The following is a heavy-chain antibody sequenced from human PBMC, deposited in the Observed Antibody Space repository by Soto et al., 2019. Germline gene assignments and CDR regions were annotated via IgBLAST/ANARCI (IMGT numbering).Heavy chain of an antibody. CDR3: ARVRKEQWLGAGFDY. Sequence: QVQLVQSGAEVKKPGASVKVSCKASGYTFTSYGISWVRQAPGQGLEWMGWISAYNGNTNYAQKLQGRVTMTTDTSXXTAYMELRSLRSDDTAVYYCARVRKEQWLGAGFDYWGQGTLVTVSS. V-gene: IGHV1-18*01. J-gene: IGHJ4*02. CDR1: GYTFTSYG. CDR2: ISAYNGNT. D-gene: IGHD6-19*01.